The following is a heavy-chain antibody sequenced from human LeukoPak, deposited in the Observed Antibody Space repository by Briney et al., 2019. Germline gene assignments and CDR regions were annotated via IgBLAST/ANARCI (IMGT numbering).Heavy chain of an antibody. CDR1: GASVSSSH. D-gene: IGHD2/OR15-2a*01. J-gene: IGHJ4*02. CDR2: LSYTGKT. Sequence: SETLSLTCVVSGASVSSSHWNWIRQLPGKGLEWIGCLSYTGKTDYNPSLTSRVTISLDTSKNQVSLKLKSVTAADTAVYYCSEGYFEPFDHWGQGTLVTVSS. CDR3: SEGYFEPFDH. V-gene: IGHV4-59*02.